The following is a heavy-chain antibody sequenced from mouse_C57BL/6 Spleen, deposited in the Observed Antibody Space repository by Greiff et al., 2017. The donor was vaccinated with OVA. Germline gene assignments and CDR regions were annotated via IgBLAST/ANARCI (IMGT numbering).Heavy chain of an antibody. CDR3: AYADY. J-gene: IGHJ2*01. Sequence: VQLQQPGAELVMPGASVKLSCKASGYTFTSYWMHWVKQRPGQGLEWIVEIDPSDSYTNYNQKFKGKSTLTVDKSSSTAYMQLSSLTSEDSAVYYCAYADYWGQGTTLTVSS. CDR1: GYTFTSYW. CDR2: IDPSDSYT. V-gene: IGHV1-69*01. D-gene: IGHD6-5*01.